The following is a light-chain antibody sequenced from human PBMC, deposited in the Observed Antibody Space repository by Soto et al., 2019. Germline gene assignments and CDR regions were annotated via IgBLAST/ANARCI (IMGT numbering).Light chain of an antibody. J-gene: IGKJ1*01. V-gene: IGKV1-33*01. CDR1: QDIYDY. CDR3: QQYNSYPVK. CDR2: AAS. Sequence: DIQMTQSPSSLSASVGDSVTITCQASQDIYDYLNWYQHKPGKAPRLLIYAASNLETGVPSRFSGSGSGTEFTLTISSLQPDDFATYYCQQYNSYPVKFGQGTKVEIK.